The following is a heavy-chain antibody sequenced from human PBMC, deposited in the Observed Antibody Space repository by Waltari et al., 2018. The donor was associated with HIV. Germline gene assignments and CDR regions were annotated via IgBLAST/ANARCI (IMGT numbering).Heavy chain of an antibody. CDR3: VTSAYGANSWIDY. Sequence: DVQLVQSGAEIKKPGESLKISCKGSGYSFTTNWIGWVRQMPGKGLDWMAIIYPDDSDTRYNPSFRGQVTISVDRSIGTAHLSWRRLKTSDTGIYYCVTSAYGANSWIDYWGQGTPVTVSS. CDR1: GYSFTTNW. CDR2: IYPDDSDT. V-gene: IGHV5-51*01. J-gene: IGHJ4*02. D-gene: IGHD3-10*01.